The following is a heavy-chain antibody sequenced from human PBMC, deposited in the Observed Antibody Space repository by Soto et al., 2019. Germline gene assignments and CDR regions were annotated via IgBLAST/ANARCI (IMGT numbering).Heavy chain of an antibody. CDR2: ISGSGGST. CDR3: AKDRAMRYYDSSGYSEYFQH. D-gene: IGHD3-22*01. J-gene: IGHJ1*01. Sequence: EVQLLESGGGLIQPGGSLRLSCTPSGFTFSSYAMSWVRQAPGKGLEWVSAISGSGGSTYYADSVKGRFTISRDNSKNTLYLQMNSLRAEDTAVYYCAKDRAMRYYDSSGYSEYFQHWGQGTLVTVSS. V-gene: IGHV3-23*01. CDR1: GFTFSSYA.